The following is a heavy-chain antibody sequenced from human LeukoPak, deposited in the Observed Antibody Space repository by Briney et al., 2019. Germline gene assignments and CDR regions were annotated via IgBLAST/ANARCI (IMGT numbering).Heavy chain of an antibody. CDR2: IYSGGST. V-gene: IGHV3-53*01. CDR1: GFTVSSNY. D-gene: IGHD6-19*01. Sequence: GGSLRLSCAASGFTVSSNYMSWVRRAPGKGLEWVSVIYSGGSTYYADSVKGRFTISRDNSKNTLYLQMNSLRAEDTAVYYCARETPGYSSGWYSTWGYYFDYWGQGTLVTVSS. J-gene: IGHJ4*02. CDR3: ARETPGYSSGWYSTWGYYFDY.